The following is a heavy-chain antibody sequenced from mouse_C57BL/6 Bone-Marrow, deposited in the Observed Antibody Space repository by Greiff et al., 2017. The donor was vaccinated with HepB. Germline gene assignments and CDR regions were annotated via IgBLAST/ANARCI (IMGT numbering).Heavy chain of an antibody. J-gene: IGHJ3*01. CDR3: ARWGDYDAY. CDR1: GYSITSGYY. V-gene: IGHV3-6*01. Sequence: VQLQQSGPGLVKPSQSLSLSCSVSGYSITSGYYWNWIRQFPGNKLEWMGYISYDGSNNYNPSFKNRTSITRDTSKNQFFLKLNSVTTEDTATYYCARWGDYDAYWGQGTVVTVSA. CDR2: ISYDGSN. D-gene: IGHD2-4*01.